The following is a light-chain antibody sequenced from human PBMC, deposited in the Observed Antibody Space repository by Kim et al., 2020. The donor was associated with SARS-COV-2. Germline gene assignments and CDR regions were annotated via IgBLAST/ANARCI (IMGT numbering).Light chain of an antibody. V-gene: IGLV2-23*01. CDR2: EDK. J-gene: IGLJ3*02. CDR1: SSSVRSYND. Sequence: GHSIPFSCTGASSSVRSYNDVSWYQHHPGQATNHMIYEDKRRPSGVSNRFSGSKSGNTASLTISGLQAEDEADYYCCSYVGSNTWVFGGGTQLTVL. CDR3: CSYVGSNTWV.